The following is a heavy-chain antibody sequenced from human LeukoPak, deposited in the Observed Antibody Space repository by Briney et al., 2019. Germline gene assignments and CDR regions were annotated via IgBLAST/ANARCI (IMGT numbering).Heavy chain of an antibody. CDR3: ARRRAAAGPDY. J-gene: IGHJ4*02. CDR1: GGSFSGYY. D-gene: IGHD6-13*01. Sequence: KSSETLSLTCAVYGGSFSGYYWSWIRQPPGKGLEWIGEINHSGSTNYNPSLKSRVTISVDTSKNQFSLKLSSVTAADTAAYYCARRRAAAGPDYWGQGTLVTVSS. CDR2: INHSGST. V-gene: IGHV4-34*01.